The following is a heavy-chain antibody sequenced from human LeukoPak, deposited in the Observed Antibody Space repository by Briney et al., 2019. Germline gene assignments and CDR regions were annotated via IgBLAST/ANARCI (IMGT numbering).Heavy chain of an antibody. Sequence: SETLSLTCTVSGGSISSYYWSWIRQPPGKGLEWIGYIYYSGSTNYNPSLKSRVTISVDTSKNQFSLKLSSVTAADTAVYYCARDYDFWSGQVRRPYYYYMDVWGKGTTVTVSS. CDR2: IYYSGST. D-gene: IGHD3-3*01. V-gene: IGHV4-59*01. J-gene: IGHJ6*03. CDR1: GGSISSYY. CDR3: ARDYDFWSGQVRRPYYYYMDV.